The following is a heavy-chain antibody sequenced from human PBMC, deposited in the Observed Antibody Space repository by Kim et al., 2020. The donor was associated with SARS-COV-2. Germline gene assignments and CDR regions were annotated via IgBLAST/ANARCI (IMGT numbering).Heavy chain of an antibody. Sequence: SETLSLTCTVSGASISSYYWSWIRQPPGKGLEWIGYIYDSGSTNYIPSLKSRVNISKDTSRNQFSLRLNSVTAADTAVYYCARTYNNYNPTYLDYWGQGTLVTVSS. D-gene: IGHD4-4*01. CDR1: GASISSYY. J-gene: IGHJ4*02. CDR2: IYDSGST. V-gene: IGHV4-4*09. CDR3: ARTYNNYNPTYLDY.